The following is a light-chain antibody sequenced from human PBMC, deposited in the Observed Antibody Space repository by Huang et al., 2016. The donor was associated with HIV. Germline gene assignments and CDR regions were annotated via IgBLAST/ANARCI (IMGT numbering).Light chain of an antibody. Sequence: DIVMTQSPLSLPVTPGEPASISCRSSQSLLYSNGYNDLDWYLRKPGQSPQLLIYLGCHRASGGPDRFSGSGSGTDFTLKISRVEAEDVGVYYCMQALETPLTFGGGTKVEI. CDR2: LGC. V-gene: IGKV2-28*01. J-gene: IGKJ4*01. CDR1: QSLLYSNGYND. CDR3: MQALETPLT.